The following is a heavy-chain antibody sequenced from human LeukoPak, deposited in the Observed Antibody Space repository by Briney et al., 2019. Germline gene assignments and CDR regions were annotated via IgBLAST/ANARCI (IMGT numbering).Heavy chain of an antibody. CDR2: IIPIFGIA. V-gene: IGHV1-69*04. D-gene: IGHD2-2*01. CDR1: GGTFSSYA. Sequence: SVKVSCKASGGTFSSYAISWVRQAPGQGLEWMGRIIPIFGIANCAQKFQGRVTITADKSTSTAYMELSSLRSEDTAVYYCAREGYCSSTSCPFDYWGQGTLVTVSS. CDR3: AREGYCSSTSCPFDY. J-gene: IGHJ4*02.